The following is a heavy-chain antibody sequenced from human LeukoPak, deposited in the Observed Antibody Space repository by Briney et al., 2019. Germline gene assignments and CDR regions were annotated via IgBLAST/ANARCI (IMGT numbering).Heavy chain of an antibody. CDR2: SFYSGST. D-gene: IGHD2-21*02. CDR1: GGSVSSYF. CDR3: ARATSTAWFDY. J-gene: IGHJ4*02. Sequence: SETLSLTCTVSGGSVSSYFWSLIRQPPGKGLEWIGYSFYSGSTNYNPSLKSRVTISVDTSKNQFSLKLTSVTAADTAVYYCARATSTAWFDYWGQGTLVTVSS. V-gene: IGHV4-59*02.